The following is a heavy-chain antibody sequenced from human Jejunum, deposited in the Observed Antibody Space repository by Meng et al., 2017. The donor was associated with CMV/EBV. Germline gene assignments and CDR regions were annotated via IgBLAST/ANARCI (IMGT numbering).Heavy chain of an antibody. CDR3: TTGWDQYFDF. CDR1: DFTLNGAW. D-gene: IGHD1-26*01. Sequence: SCVASDFTLNGAWMNWVRQAPGKGLEWVGSVKSASAGGAADAAAPVKGRFTVSRDDSRKTVHLQMDNLKIEDTAVYYCTTGWDQYFDFWGQGALVTVSS. CDR2: VKSASAGGAA. J-gene: IGHJ4*02. V-gene: IGHV3-15*07.